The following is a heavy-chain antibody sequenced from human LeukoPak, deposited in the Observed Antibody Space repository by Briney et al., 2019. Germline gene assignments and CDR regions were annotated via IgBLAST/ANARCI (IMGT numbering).Heavy chain of an antibody. CDR2: ISAYNGNT. J-gene: IGHJ6*02. Sequence: ASVKVSCKASGYTFTSYGISWVRQAPGQGLEWMGWISAYNGNTNYAQKLQGRVTMTTGTSTSTAYMELRSLRSDDTAVYYCARTVITREYYYYGMDVWGQGTTVTVSS. D-gene: IGHD4-11*01. V-gene: IGHV1-18*01. CDR1: GYTFTSYG. CDR3: ARTVITREYYYYGMDV.